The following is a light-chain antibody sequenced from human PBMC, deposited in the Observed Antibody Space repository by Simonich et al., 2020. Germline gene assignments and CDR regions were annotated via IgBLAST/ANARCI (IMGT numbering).Light chain of an antibody. CDR3: QSYDSSNQV. V-gene: IGLV6-57*01. J-gene: IGLJ2*01. Sequence: NFMLTQPHSVSESPGKTVTISCTRSSGSIASNYVQWYQQRPGSSPTTVIYEDNQRPYGVPARFSGSIDSSSNSASLTISGLKTEDEADYYCQSYDSSNQVFGGGTKLTVL. CDR1: SGSIASNY. CDR2: EDN.